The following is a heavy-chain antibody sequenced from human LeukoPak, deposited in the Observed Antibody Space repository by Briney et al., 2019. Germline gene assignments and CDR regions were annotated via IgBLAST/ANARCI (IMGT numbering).Heavy chain of an antibody. CDR2: ISWDGGST. J-gene: IGHJ5*02. D-gene: IGHD6-13*01. CDR3: AKDMGTGIAAAARFDP. CDR1: GFTFDDYA. Sequence: GGSLRLSCAASGFTFDDYAMHWVRQAPGKGLEWVSLISWDGGSTYYADSVKGRFIISRDNSKNSLYLQMNSLRAEDTALYYRAKDMGTGIAAAARFDPWGQGTMVTVSS. V-gene: IGHV3-43D*04.